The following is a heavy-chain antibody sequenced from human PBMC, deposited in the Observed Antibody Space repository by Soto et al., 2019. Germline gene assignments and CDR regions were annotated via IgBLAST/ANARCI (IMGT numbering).Heavy chain of an antibody. V-gene: IGHV4-39*01. CDR2: IYYSGST. CDR3: AAEGRPVPPHYYYYGMDV. J-gene: IGHJ6*02. CDR1: GGSISSSSYY. Sequence: QLQLQESGPGLVKPSETLSLTCTVSGGSISSSSYYWGWIRQPPGKGLEWIGSIYYSGSTYYNPSLKSRVTISVDTSKNQFSLKLSSVTAADTAVYYCAAEGRPVPPHYYYYGMDVWGQGTTVTVSS. D-gene: IGHD6-25*01.